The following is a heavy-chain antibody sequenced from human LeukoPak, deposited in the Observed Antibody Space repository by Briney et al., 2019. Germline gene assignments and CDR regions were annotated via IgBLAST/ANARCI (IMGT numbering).Heavy chain of an antibody. D-gene: IGHD3-22*01. CDR2: IKEDGSVK. CDR3: AREYGYYFDS. CDR1: GFTFSSYS. Sequence: GGSLRLSCAASGFTFSSYSMTWVRQAPGKGLEWVANIKEDGSVKYYVDSVTGRFTISRDNAKNLLYLQMNSLRAEDTAVYFCAREYGYYFDSWGQGTLVTVSS. J-gene: IGHJ4*02. V-gene: IGHV3-7*01.